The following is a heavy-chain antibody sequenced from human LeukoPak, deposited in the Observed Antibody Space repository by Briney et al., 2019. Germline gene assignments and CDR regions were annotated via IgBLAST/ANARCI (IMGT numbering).Heavy chain of an antibody. J-gene: IGHJ4*02. CDR1: GYTFTSYY. V-gene: IGHV1-46*01. CDR3: AGEGYDYVWGSYRYTIYYFDY. D-gene: IGHD3-16*02. Sequence: GASVKVSCKASGYTFTSYYMHWVRQAPGQGLEWMGIINPSGGSTSYAQKFQGRVTMTRDTSTSTVYMELSSLRSEDTAVYYCAGEGYDYVWGSYRYTIYYFDYWGQGTLVTVSS. CDR2: INPSGGST.